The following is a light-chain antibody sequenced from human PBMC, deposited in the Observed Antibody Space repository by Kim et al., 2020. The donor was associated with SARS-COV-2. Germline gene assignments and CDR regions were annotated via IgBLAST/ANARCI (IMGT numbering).Light chain of an antibody. Sequence: NFMLTQPHSVSESPGKTVTISCTRASGSIATNYVQWYQQRPGSAPRIVIYEDNQRPSGVPDRFSGSTDSSSNSASLTISGLKTEDEADYYCQSYDTNFDVIFGGGTQLTVL. J-gene: IGLJ2*01. CDR1: SGSIATNY. CDR2: EDN. CDR3: QSYDTNFDVI. V-gene: IGLV6-57*03.